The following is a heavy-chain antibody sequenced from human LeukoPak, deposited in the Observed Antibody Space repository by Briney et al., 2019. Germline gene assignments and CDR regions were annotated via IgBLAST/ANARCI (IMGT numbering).Heavy chain of an antibody. V-gene: IGHV1-2*02. CDR3: ARDGIVGAPGNFDY. CDR2: INPNSGGT. J-gene: IGHJ4*02. Sequence: ASVTVSFKASGYTFTGYYMHWVRQAPGQGLEWMGWINPNSGGTNYAQKFQGRVTMTRDTSISTAYMELSRLRSDDTAVYYCARDGIVGAPGNFDYWGQGTLVTVSS. D-gene: IGHD1-26*01. CDR1: GYTFTGYY.